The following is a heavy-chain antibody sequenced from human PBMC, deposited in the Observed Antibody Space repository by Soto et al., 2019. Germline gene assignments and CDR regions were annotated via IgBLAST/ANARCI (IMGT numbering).Heavy chain of an antibody. V-gene: IGHV1-69*02. CDR1: GGTFSSYT. J-gene: IGHJ3*02. D-gene: IGHD1-26*01. Sequence: QVQLVQSGAEVKKPGSSVKVSCKASGGTFSSYTISWVRQAPGQGLEWMGRIIPILGIANYAQKFQGRVTITADKATSTAYMELSSLRSEDTAVYYCAVFSGSYALDIWGQGTMVTVSS. CDR3: AVFSGSYALDI. CDR2: IIPILGIA.